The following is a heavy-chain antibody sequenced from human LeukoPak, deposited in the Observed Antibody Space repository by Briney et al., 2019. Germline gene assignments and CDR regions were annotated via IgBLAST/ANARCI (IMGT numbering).Heavy chain of an antibody. Sequence: PGGSLRLSCAASGFTLSSYWMHWVRQAPGKGLVWVSRVNTDGSSTTYADSVKGRFTISRDNAKNTLYLQMNSLRAEDTAVYYCARIMGAVDYWGQGTLVTVSS. J-gene: IGHJ4*02. CDR3: ARIMGAVDY. V-gene: IGHV3-74*01. D-gene: IGHD1-26*01. CDR1: GFTLSSYW. CDR2: VNTDGSST.